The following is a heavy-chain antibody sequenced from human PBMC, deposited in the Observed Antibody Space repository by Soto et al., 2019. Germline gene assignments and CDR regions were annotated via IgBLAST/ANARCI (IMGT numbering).Heavy chain of an antibody. CDR1: GYTFTSYG. Sequence: ASVKVSCKASGYTFTSYGISWVRQAPGQGLEWMGWISAYNGNTNYAQKLQGRVTMTTDTSTSTAYMELRSLRSDDTAVYYCARDKGSSSWVQGWFDPWGQGTLVTVSS. CDR2: ISAYNGNT. CDR3: ARDKGSSSWVQGWFDP. J-gene: IGHJ5*02. D-gene: IGHD6-13*01. V-gene: IGHV1-18*01.